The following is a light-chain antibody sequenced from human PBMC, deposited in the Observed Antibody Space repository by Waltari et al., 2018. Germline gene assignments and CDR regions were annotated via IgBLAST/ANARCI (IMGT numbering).Light chain of an antibody. Sequence: DFVMTQSPDSLAVSLGGRATINCRSSQTILDNADKSNYLAWYQHKPGQPPKLLITWASGRESGVPDRFTGSGSGTDFTLTITSLQAEDVAIYYCQQYYATPRTFGQGTKVEVK. CDR1: QTILDNADKSNY. J-gene: IGKJ1*01. CDR3: QQYYATPRT. CDR2: WAS. V-gene: IGKV4-1*01.